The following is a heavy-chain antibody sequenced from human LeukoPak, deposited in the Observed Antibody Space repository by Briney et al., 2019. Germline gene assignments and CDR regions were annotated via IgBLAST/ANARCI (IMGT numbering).Heavy chain of an antibody. CDR2: IRYDGSNK. J-gene: IGHJ4*02. D-gene: IGHD6-13*01. CDR3: AKDRHSSSWFHDY. CDR1: GFTFSSYG. V-gene: IGHV3-30*02. Sequence: GGSLRLSCAASGFTFSSYGMHWVRQAPGKGLEWMAFIRYDGSNKYYADSVKGRFTISRDNSKNTLYLQMNSLRAEDTAVYYCAKDRHSSSWFHDYWGQGTLVTVSS.